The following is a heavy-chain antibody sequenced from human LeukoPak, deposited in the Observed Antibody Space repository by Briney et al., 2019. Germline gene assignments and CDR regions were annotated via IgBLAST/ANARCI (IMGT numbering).Heavy chain of an antibody. CDR1: GGSFSGYY. CDR3: ATSYSSSWYGDLDY. D-gene: IGHD6-13*01. Sequence: MSSETLSLTCAVYGGSFSGYYWSWIRQPPGKGLEWIGEINHSGSTNYNPSLKSRVTISVDTSKNQFSLKLSSVTAADTAVYYCATSYSSSWYGDLDYWGQGTLVTVSS. V-gene: IGHV4-34*01. CDR2: INHSGST. J-gene: IGHJ4*02.